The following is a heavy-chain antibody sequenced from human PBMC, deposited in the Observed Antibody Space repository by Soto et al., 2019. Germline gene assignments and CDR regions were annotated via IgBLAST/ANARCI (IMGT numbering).Heavy chain of an antibody. J-gene: IGHJ4*02. V-gene: IGHV1-69*12. CDR2: ILPIFGTA. D-gene: IGHD5-12*01. CDR3: ASPPRGRDGYLPIDS. Sequence: QVQLVQSGAEVKKPGSSVKVSCKASGGTFSSYAISWVRQAPGQGLEWMGGILPIFGTANYAQKFQGRVTIXXDXPXXTAYMELSSLRSEDTAVYYCASPPRGRDGYLPIDSWGQGTLVTVSS. CDR1: GGTFSSYA.